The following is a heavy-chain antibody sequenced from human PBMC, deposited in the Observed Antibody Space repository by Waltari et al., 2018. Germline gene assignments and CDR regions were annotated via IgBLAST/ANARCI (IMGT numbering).Heavy chain of an antibody. CDR1: GGTFSSYA. J-gene: IGHJ4*02. V-gene: IGHV1-69*01. CDR2: IIPTFGTA. Sequence: QVQLVQSGAEVKKPGSSVKVSCKASGGTFSSYAISWVRQAPGQGLEWMGGIIPTFGTAPYARKVQGRVTITADESTSTAYMELSSLRSEDTAVYYCARGYQLLSYFDYWGQGTLVTVSS. CDR3: ARGYQLLSYFDY. D-gene: IGHD2-2*01.